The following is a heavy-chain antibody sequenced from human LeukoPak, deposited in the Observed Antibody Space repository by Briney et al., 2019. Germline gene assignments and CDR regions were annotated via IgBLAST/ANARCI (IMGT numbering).Heavy chain of an antibody. V-gene: IGHV3-11*06. CDR2: ISSSSSYT. J-gene: IGHJ3*02. D-gene: IGHD6-13*01. Sequence: GGSLRLSCAASGSTFSDYYMSWIPQAPGKGLEWVSYISSSSSYTNYADSVKGRFTISRDNAKNSLYLQMNSLRAEDTAVYYCARERSIAAAGNDAFDIWGQGTMVTVSS. CDR1: GSTFSDYY. CDR3: ARERSIAAAGNDAFDI.